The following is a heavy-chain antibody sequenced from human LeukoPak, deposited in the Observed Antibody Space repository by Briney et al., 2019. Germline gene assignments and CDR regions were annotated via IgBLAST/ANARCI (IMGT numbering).Heavy chain of an antibody. CDR3: ASPSSSSHYYYGMDV. CDR2: IYPGDSDT. CDR1: GYSFTSYW. V-gene: IGHV5-51*01. D-gene: IGHD6-6*01. Sequence: GESLKISCKGSGYSFTSYWIGWVRQMPGKGLEWMGIIYPGDSDTRYSPSFQGQVTISADKSISTAYLQWSSLKASDTAMYYCASPSSSSHYYYGMDVWGQGTTVTVSS. J-gene: IGHJ6*02.